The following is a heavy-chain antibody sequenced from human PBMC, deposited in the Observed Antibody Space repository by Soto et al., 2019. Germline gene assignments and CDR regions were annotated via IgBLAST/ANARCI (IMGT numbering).Heavy chain of an antibody. Sequence: QVQIQQWGAGLLKASETLSLTCAVYGGSFSGYYWSWIRQPPGKGLEWIGEINHSGSTNYNPSLKSRVTISVDTSKNQFSLKLSSVTAADTAVYYCATTVTLIDAFDIWGQGTMVTVSS. V-gene: IGHV4-34*01. J-gene: IGHJ3*02. CDR1: GGSFSGYY. CDR3: ATTVTLIDAFDI. D-gene: IGHD4-17*01. CDR2: INHSGST.